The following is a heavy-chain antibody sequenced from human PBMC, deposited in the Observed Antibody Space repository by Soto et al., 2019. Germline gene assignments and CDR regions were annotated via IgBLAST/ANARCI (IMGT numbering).Heavy chain of an antibody. V-gene: IGHV3-21*01. D-gene: IGHD3-22*01. CDR1: GFTFSAYN. CDR2: ITSGRTYI. J-gene: IGHJ4*02. Sequence: EVQLVESGGGLVKPGGSLRLSCAASGFTFSAYNMNWVRQAPGKGLEWVSSITSGRTYIYYADSVKGRFTISRENAKNSLFLQMNSLRVEDTAVYYCARGYDSSAGDYWGQGTLVTVSS. CDR3: ARGYDSSAGDY.